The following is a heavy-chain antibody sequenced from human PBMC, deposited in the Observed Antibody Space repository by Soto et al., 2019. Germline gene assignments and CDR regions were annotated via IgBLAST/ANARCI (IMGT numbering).Heavy chain of an antibody. Sequence: KPGGSLRLSCVVSGFTFSNFSINWVRQAPGKGLEWVSSISSRSDIYYADSVKGRFTISRDNAKNSVSLQMNSLRAEDTAVYYCAREYTAWPLAYGLDVWGQGTTVTVSS. CDR3: AREYTAWPLAYGLDV. CDR2: ISSRSDI. J-gene: IGHJ6*02. CDR1: GFTFSNFS. D-gene: IGHD2-2*02. V-gene: IGHV3-21*01.